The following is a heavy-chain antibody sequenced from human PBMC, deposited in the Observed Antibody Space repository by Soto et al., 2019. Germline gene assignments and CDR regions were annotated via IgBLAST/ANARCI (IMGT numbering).Heavy chain of an antibody. CDR3: ARHYSSGSRNWFDP. D-gene: IGHD6-19*01. CDR1: GGSINSXSYF. Sequence: LXLXCSVSGGSINSXSYFWGWVRQPPGKGLEWIGSIYYSGSTYYNPSLRSRVTISVDTSKNQFSLKLSSVTAADTAVFYCARHYSSGSRNWFDPWGQGTLGTVSS. CDR2: IYYSGST. J-gene: IGHJ5*02. V-gene: IGHV4-39*01.